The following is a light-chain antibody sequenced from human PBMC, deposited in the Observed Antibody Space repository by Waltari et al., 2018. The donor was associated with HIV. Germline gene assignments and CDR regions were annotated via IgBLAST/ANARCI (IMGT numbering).Light chain of an antibody. CDR3: QQRNNWPIT. CDR2: GAS. Sequence: EIVLTQSPATLSLSPGESATLSCRASQSVNNYLAWYQQKPGQAPRLLIYGASSRATGIPARFSGSGSGTDFTLTISSLEPGDFGVYYCQQRNNWPITFGQGTRLEIK. J-gene: IGKJ5*01. V-gene: IGKV3-11*01. CDR1: QSVNNY.